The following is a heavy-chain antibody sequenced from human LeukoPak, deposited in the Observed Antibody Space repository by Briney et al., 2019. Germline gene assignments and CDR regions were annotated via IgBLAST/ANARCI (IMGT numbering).Heavy chain of an antibody. J-gene: IGHJ4*02. D-gene: IGHD6-25*01. CDR1: GFTFSSYW. Sequence: GGSLRLSCAASGFTFSSYWMSWVRQAPGKGLGWVAFIRYDGSNKYYADSVKGRFTISRDNSKNTLYLQMNSLRAEDTAVYYCAKDRLFDYWGQGTLVTVSS. V-gene: IGHV3-30*02. CDR2: IRYDGSNK. CDR3: AKDRLFDY.